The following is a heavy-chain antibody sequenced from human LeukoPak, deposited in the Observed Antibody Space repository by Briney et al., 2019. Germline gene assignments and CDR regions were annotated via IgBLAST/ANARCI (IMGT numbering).Heavy chain of an antibody. Sequence: PGGSLRLSCAASGFTFSNYAMTWVRQAPGKGLEWVSGISGSGTTTYYADSVRGRFTISRDNSKNTLYLQMNSLRAEDTAVYYCAKFRAYCSGAYCCFDSWGQGTLVTVSS. J-gene: IGHJ4*02. V-gene: IGHV3-23*01. D-gene: IGHD2-15*01. CDR2: ISGSGTTT. CDR1: GFTFSNYA. CDR3: AKFRAYCSGAYCCFDS.